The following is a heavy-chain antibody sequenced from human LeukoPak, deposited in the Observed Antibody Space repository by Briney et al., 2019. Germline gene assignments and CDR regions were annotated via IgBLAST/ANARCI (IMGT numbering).Heavy chain of an antibody. J-gene: IGHJ6*03. CDR2: IRYDGSNK. Sequence: GGSLRLSCAASGFTFSSYGMHWVRQAPGKGLEWVAFIRYDGSNKYYADSVKGRFTISRDNSKNTLYLQMNSLRAEDTAVYYCAKDPVDCSSTSCSHYYYYYMDVWGKGTTVTVSS. D-gene: IGHD2-2*01. CDR1: GFTFSSYG. CDR3: AKDPVDCSSTSCSHYYYYYMDV. V-gene: IGHV3-30*02.